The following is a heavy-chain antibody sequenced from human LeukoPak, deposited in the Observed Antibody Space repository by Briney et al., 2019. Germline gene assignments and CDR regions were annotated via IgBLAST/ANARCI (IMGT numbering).Heavy chain of an antibody. J-gene: IGHJ6*04. D-gene: IGHD2-2*01. Sequence: SETLSLTCTVSGGSISSGDYYWSWIRQPPGKGLEWIGYIYYSGSTYYNPSLKSRVTISVDTSKSQFSLKLSSVTAVDTAVYYCARGCSSTSCYGYVWGKGTTVTVSS. CDR2: IYYSGST. CDR3: ARGCSSTSCYGYV. V-gene: IGHV4-30-4*08. CDR1: GGSISSGDYY.